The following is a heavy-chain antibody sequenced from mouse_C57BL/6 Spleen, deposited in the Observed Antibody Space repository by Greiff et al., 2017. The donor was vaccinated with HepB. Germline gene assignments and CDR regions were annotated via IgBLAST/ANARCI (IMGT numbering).Heavy chain of an antibody. CDR3: ARTRNLDY. J-gene: IGHJ2*01. V-gene: IGHV1-59*01. CDR1: GYTFTSYW. Sequence: QVQLQQPGAELVRPGTSVKLSCKASGYTFTSYWMHLVKQRPGQGLEWIGVIDPSDSYTNYNQKFKGKATLTVDTSSSTAYMQLSSLTSEDSAVYYCARTRNLDYWGQGTTLTVSS. CDR2: IDPSDSYT.